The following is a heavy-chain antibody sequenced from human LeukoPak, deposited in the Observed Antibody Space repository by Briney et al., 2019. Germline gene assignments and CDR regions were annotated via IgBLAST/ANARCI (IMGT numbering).Heavy chain of an antibody. CDR2: ISGSGGST. CDR1: GFTFSSYA. CDR3: AKGLVSGGHTSFDY. D-gene: IGHD3-16*01. V-gene: IGHV3-23*01. J-gene: IGHJ4*02. Sequence: GGSLRLSCAASGFTFSSYAMGWVRQAPGKGLEWVSAISGSGGSTYYADSVKGRFTISRDNSKNTLYLQMNSLRAEDTAVYYCAKGLVSGGHTSFDYWGQGTLVTVSS.